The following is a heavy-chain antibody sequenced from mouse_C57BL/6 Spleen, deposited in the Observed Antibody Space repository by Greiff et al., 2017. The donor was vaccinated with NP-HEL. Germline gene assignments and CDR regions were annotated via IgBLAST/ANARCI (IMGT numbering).Heavy chain of an antibody. V-gene: IGHV6-3*01. CDR2: IRLKSDNYAT. J-gene: IGHJ3*01. CDR1: GFTFSNYW. CDR3: TSSYGYDGFAY. D-gene: IGHD2-9*01. Sequence: EVKLMESGGGLVQPGGSMKLSCVASGFTFSNYWMNWVRQSPEKGLEWVAQIRLKSDNYATHYAESVKGRFTISRDDSKSSVYLQMNNLRAEDTGIYYCTSSYGYDGFAYWGQGTLVTVSA.